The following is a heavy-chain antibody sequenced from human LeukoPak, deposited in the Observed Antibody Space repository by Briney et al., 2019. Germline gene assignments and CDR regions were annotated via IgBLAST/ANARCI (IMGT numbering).Heavy chain of an antibody. D-gene: IGHD3-3*01. CDR1: GFTFSSYG. Sequence: GGSLRLSCAASGFTFSSYGMHWVRQAPGKGLEWVAFMRYDGSNKYYADSVKGRFTISRDNSKNTLYLQMNSLRAEDTAVYYCAKETTDVLRFLEWLLGLDYWGQGTLVTVSS. J-gene: IGHJ4*02. CDR3: AKETTDVLRFLEWLLGLDY. CDR2: MRYDGSNK. V-gene: IGHV3-30*02.